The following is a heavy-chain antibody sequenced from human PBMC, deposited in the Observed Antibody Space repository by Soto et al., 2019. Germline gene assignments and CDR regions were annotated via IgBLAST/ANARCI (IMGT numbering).Heavy chain of an antibody. CDR2: ISYDGSNK. V-gene: IGHV3-30-3*01. Sequence: SLILSCAASGFTFSSYAMHWVRQAPGKGLEWVAVISYDGSNKYYADSVKGRFTISRDNSKNTLYLQMNSLRAEDTAVYYCAREGRYCSGGSCYPHAFDSWGQGTMVTV. CDR1: GFTFSSYA. D-gene: IGHD2-15*01. J-gene: IGHJ3*02. CDR3: AREGRYCSGGSCYPHAFDS.